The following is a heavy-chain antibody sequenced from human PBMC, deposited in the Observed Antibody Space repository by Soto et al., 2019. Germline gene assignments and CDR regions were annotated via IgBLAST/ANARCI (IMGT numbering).Heavy chain of an antibody. CDR2: IYHSGST. CDR3: ARGNSGYDGDWFDP. J-gene: IGHJ5*02. CDR1: GGSISSGGYS. V-gene: IGHV4-30-2*01. D-gene: IGHD5-12*01. Sequence: SETLSLTCAVSGGSISSGGYSWSWIRQPPGKGLEWIGYIYHSGSTYYNPSLKSRVTISVDRSKNQFSLKLSSVTAADTAVYYCARGNSGYDGDWFDPWGQGTLVTVSS.